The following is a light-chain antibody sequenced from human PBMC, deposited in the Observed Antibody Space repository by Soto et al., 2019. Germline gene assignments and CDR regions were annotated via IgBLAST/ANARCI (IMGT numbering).Light chain of an antibody. CDR1: QSVRSN. V-gene: IGKV3-15*01. CDR3: QEYDTWPVT. CDR2: AAS. Sequence: KVMTQSPATLSVSPGERSTRSFMASQSVRSNLAWYQQKPGQAPRLLIYAASTRATGVPARFSGSGSGTEFTLTISSLQSEDFAVYFCQEYDTWPVTFGRGTKVDIK. J-gene: IGKJ1*01.